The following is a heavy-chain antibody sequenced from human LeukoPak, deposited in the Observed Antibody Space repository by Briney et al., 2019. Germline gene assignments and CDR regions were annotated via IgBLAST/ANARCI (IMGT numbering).Heavy chain of an antibody. Sequence: AETLSLTCTVSGGSISSSSYYWVGIRQPPGKGLEWIGSIYYRGSTYYNPSLKSRVTISVGTSKNQFSLKLSSVTAADTAVYYCARTNCGGDCYSFDHWGQGTLVTVSS. CDR2: IYYRGST. CDR3: ARTNCGGDCYSFDH. CDR1: GGSISSSSYY. V-gene: IGHV4-39*01. J-gene: IGHJ4*02. D-gene: IGHD2-21*01.